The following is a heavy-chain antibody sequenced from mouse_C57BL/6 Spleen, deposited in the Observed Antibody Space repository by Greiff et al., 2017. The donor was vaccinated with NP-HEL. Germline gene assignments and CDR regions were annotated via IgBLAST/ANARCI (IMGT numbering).Heavy chain of an antibody. CDR2: IWGDGST. J-gene: IGHJ4*01. CDR1: GFSLTSYG. V-gene: IGHV2-3*01. CDR3: AKWVYYDPYYAMDY. D-gene: IGHD2-4*01. Sequence: VKLVESGPGLVAPSQSLSITCTVSGFSLTSYGVSWVRQPPGKGLEWLGVIWGDGSTHYHSARISRLSISKDNSKSQVFLQLNSLHTDDTATYYCAKWVYYDPYYAMDYWGQGTSVTVSS.